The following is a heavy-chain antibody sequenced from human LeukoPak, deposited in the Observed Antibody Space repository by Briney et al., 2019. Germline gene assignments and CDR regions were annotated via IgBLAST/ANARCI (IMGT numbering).Heavy chain of an antibody. J-gene: IGHJ4*02. CDR1: GYTFTSYV. D-gene: IGHD6-19*01. CDR2: ISAYNGNT. CDR3: ARESGWYSAFDY. Sequence: GAVKVSCKASGYTFTSYVISWVRQAPAQGLEWMGWISAYNGNTNYAQKLQGRVTMTTDPSTSTAYLELRSLRSDDTAVDYCARESGWYSAFDYWGQGTLVTVSS. V-gene: IGHV1-18*01.